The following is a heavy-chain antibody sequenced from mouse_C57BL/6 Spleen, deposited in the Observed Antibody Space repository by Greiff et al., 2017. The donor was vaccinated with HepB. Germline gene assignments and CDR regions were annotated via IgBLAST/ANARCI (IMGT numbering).Heavy chain of an antibody. CDR3: ARDPPGSNYFAY. J-gene: IGHJ3*01. CDR2: ISDGGSYT. V-gene: IGHV5-4*01. D-gene: IGHD1-1*01. CDR1: GFTFSSYA. Sequence: EVKLMESGGGLVKPGGSLKLSCAASGFTFSSYAMSWVRQTPEKRLEWVATISDGGSYTYYPDNVKGRFTISRDNAKNNLYLQMSHLKSEDTAMYYCARDPPGSNYFAYWGQGTLVTVSA.